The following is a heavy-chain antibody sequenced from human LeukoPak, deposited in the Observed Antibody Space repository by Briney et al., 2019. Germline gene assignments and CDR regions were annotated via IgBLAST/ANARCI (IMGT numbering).Heavy chain of an antibody. CDR3: ARDGGYVKFDY. Sequence: GGSLRLSCAASGFTFSSYSMNWVRQAPGKGLEWVSYISSSNSPIYYGDSVKGRFTISRDNDKNSLYLQMNSLGAEDTAVYYCARDGGYVKFDYWGQGTLVTASS. CDR1: GFTFSSYS. J-gene: IGHJ4*02. CDR2: ISSSNSPI. D-gene: IGHD5-12*01. V-gene: IGHV3-48*01.